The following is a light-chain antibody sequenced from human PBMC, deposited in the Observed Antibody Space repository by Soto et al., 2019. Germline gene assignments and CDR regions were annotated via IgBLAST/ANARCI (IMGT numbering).Light chain of an antibody. J-gene: IGKJ5*01. CDR3: QQYTDRPPIT. CDR1: QSVDNN. V-gene: IGKV3-15*01. Sequence: ITQSPFTLSASPEESATLSCRASQSVDNNVAWYQQKPGQAPRLLIVGSFARATGIPARFSGSGSGSEFTLTISGLQSEDFAVYYCQQYTDRPPITFGQGTRLEIK. CDR2: GSF.